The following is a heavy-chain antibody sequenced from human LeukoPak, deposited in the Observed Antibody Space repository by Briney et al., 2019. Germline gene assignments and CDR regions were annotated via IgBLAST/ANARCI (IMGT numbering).Heavy chain of an antibody. CDR3: ARDRGAAAGHDAFDI. CDR1: GYTFTGYY. D-gene: IGHD6-13*01. J-gene: IGHJ3*02. V-gene: IGHV1-2*04. Sequence: GASVKVSCKASGYTFTGYYMHWVRQAPGQGLEWMGWINPNSGGTNYAQKFQGWVTMTRDTSISTAYMELSRLRSDDTAVYYCARDRGAAAGHDAFDIWGQGTMVTVSS. CDR2: INPNSGGT.